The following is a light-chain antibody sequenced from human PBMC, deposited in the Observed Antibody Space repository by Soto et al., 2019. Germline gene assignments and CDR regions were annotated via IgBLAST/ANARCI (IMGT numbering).Light chain of an antibody. J-gene: IGKJ2*01. CDR3: QQRSNCPYT. CDR1: QSVSSN. CDR2: DAS. V-gene: IGKV3-11*01. Sequence: EIVLTQSPATLSLSPGERATLSCRASQSVSSNLAWYQQKPGQAPMLLIYDASNRATGIPARSSGSRSGTDFTLTISSLEPEDFAVYYCQQRSNCPYTFGQGNKLEIK.